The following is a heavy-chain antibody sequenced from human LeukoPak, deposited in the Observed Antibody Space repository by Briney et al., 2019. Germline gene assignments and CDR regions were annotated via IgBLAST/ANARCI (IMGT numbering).Heavy chain of an antibody. J-gene: IGHJ1*01. CDR1: GFTFSGYY. CDR2: ISRSGSTI. Sequence: GGSLRLSCAASGFTFSGYYMSWIRQAPGKGLEWVSYISRSGSTIYYADSVKGRFTISRDNAKNSLYLQMNSLRAEDTAVYYCATLGSSGYSSGWYHAEYFQHWGQGTLVTVSS. CDR3: ATLGSSGYSSGWYHAEYFQH. D-gene: IGHD6-19*01. V-gene: IGHV3-11*04.